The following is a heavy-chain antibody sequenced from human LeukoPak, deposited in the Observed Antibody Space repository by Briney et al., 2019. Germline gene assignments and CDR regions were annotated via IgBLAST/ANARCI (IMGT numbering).Heavy chain of an antibody. J-gene: IGHJ4*02. Sequence: GGSLRLSCAASGFTFSSCAMTWVRQAPGKGLVWVSSISGSGATTYYADSVKGRFTISRDNSNNTVYLQMNSLRAEDTAVYYCAKDQSRVGASDPFDYWGQGMQVGVSS. CDR1: GFTFSSCA. D-gene: IGHD1-26*01. CDR2: ISGSGATT. CDR3: AKDQSRVGASDPFDY. V-gene: IGHV3-23*01.